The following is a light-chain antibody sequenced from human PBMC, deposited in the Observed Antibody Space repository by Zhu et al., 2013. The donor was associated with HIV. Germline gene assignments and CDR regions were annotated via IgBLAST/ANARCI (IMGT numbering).Light chain of an antibody. J-gene: IGKJ4*01. CDR3: QQANSFPLT. CDR1: QGISGW. CDR2: AAS. Sequence: DIQMTQSPSSVSASVGDRVTITCRASQGISGWLTWYQQKPGKAPEVLIFAASSLHSGVPSRFSGSGSGTDFTLTISSLQPEDFATYYCQQANSFPLTFGEGPRWTSN. V-gene: IGKV1-12*01.